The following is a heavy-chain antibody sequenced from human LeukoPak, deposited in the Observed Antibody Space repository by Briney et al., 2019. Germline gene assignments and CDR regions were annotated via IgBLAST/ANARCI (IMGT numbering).Heavy chain of an antibody. CDR2: ISSSSSYI. J-gene: IGHJ4*02. CDR1: GFTFSSYG. V-gene: IGHV3-21*01. D-gene: IGHD5-18*01. CDR3: AREEDTAMVTGFDY. Sequence: GGSLRLSCAASGFTFSSYGMHWVRQAPGKGLEWVSSISSSSSYIYYADSVKGRFTISRDNAKNSLYLQMNSLRAEDTAVYYCAREEDTAMVTGFDYWGQGTLVTVSS.